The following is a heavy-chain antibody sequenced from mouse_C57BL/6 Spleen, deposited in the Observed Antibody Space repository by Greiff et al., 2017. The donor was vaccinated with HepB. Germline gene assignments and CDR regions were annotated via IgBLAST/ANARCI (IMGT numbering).Heavy chain of an antibody. CDR2: IDPENGDT. Sequence: VQLKESGAELVRPGASVKLSCTASGFNIKDDYMHWVKQRPEQGLEWIGWIDPENGDTEYASKFQGKATITADTSSNTAYLQLSSLTSEDTAVYYCTTYPTVVANWYFDVWGTGTTVTVSS. CDR1: GFNIKDDY. J-gene: IGHJ1*03. CDR3: TTYPTVVANWYFDV. V-gene: IGHV14-4*01. D-gene: IGHD1-1*01.